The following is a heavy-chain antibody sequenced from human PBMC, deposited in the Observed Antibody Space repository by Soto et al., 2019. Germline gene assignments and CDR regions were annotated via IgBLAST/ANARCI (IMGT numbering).Heavy chain of an antibody. D-gene: IGHD5-12*01. J-gene: IGHJ6*02. V-gene: IGHV3-23*01. CDR1: GFTFSSYA. CDR3: AKGALGIDGYNSHYYYGMDV. Sequence: EVQLLESGGGLVQPGGSLRLSCAASGFTFSSYAMSWVRQAPGKGLEWVSAISGSGGSTYYADSVKGRFTISRDNSKNTLYLQMNSLRAEDTAVYYCAKGALGIDGYNSHYYYGMDVWGQGTTVTVSS. CDR2: ISGSGGST.